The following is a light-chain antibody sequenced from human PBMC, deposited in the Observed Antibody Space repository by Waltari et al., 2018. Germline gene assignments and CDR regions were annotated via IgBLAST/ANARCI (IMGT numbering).Light chain of an antibody. CDR2: GTS. CDR3: QQYNNWLIT. J-gene: IGKJ5*01. V-gene: IGKV3-15*01. Sequence: EIVMTQSPATLSVSPGERATLSCRASQSVSSNLAWYQQKPGQSPRLLIFGTSSRATGIPGRFSGSGSGTEFTLTISSLQSEDCAVYYCQQYNNWLITFGQGTRLEIK. CDR1: QSVSSN.